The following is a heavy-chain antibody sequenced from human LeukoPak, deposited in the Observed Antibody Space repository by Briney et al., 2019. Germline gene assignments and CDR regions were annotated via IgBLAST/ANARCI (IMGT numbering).Heavy chain of an antibody. V-gene: IGHV3-66*01. D-gene: IGHD2-15*01. CDR3: ARAPPGYCSGGSCSRPLDL. CDR2: LYSGGST. J-gene: IGHJ5*02. Sequence: GGSLRLSCAASGFTVSNTYMSWVRQAPGKGLEWVSVLYSGGSTYYAGSVKGRYTISRDNSRNTLYLQMSSLRAEDTAVYYCARAPPGYCSGGSCSRPLDLWGQGTLVTVSS. CDR1: GFTVSNTY.